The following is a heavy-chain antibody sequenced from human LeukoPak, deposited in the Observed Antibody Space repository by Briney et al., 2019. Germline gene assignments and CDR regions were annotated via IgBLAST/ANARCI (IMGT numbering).Heavy chain of an antibody. CDR2: IYSTGST. Sequence: SSETLSLTCTVSGGSISSYYWSWIRQPPGKGLEWIGYIYSTGSTNYNPSLKSRVTISVDTSKNQFSLKLSSVTAADTAAYYCARSGYFDLWGRGTLVTVSS. CDR3: ARSGYFDL. D-gene: IGHD3-3*01. CDR1: GGSISSYY. V-gene: IGHV4-59*01. J-gene: IGHJ2*01.